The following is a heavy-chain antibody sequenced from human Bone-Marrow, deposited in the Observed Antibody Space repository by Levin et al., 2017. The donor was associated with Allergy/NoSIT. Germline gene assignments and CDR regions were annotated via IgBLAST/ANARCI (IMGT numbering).Heavy chain of an antibody. V-gene: IGHV2-70*11. CDR1: GFSLTTSGMS. CDR2: IDWDDDK. Sequence: SGPTLVKPTQTLTLTCTFSGFSLTTSGMSVSWVRQPPGKALEWLARIDWDDDKYYSPSLKTRLTISKDPSKNQVVLTMANMDPVDTATYYCARIRLHYDILTGYYKTSWFDPWGQGTLVIVSS. D-gene: IGHD3-9*01. CDR3: ARIRLHYDILTGYYKTSWFDP. J-gene: IGHJ5*02.